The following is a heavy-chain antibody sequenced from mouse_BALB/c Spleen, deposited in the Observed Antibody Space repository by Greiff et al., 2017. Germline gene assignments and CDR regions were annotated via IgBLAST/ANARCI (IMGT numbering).Heavy chain of an antibody. V-gene: IGHV7-3*02. Sequence: EVKLQESGGGLVQPGGSLRLSCAPSGFTFTDYYMSWVRQPPGKALEWLGFIRNKANGYTTEYSASVKGRFTISRDNSQSILYLQMNTLRAEDSATYYCARDIFLDGYYGRGYYFDYWGQGTTLTVSS. CDR3: ARDIFLDGYYGRGYYFDY. J-gene: IGHJ2*01. CDR2: IRNKANGYTT. D-gene: IGHD2-3*01. CDR1: GFTFTDYY.